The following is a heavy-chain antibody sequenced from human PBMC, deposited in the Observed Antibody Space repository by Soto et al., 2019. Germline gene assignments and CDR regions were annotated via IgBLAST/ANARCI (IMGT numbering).Heavy chain of an antibody. V-gene: IGHV3-74*01. J-gene: IGHJ6*04. D-gene: IGHD2-15*01. CDR1: GFTFSSYW. Sequence: GGSLRLSCAAPGFTFSSYWMHWVRQAPGKGLVWVSRINSDGSSTSYADSVKGRFTISRDNAKNTLYLQMNSLRAEDTAVYYCARAGYCRCCSCPHYYYGMDVWGKGTTVPVSS. CDR2: INSDGSST. CDR3: ARAGYCRCCSCPHYYYGMDV.